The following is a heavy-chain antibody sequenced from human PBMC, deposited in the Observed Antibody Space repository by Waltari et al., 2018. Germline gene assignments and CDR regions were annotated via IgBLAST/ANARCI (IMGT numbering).Heavy chain of an antibody. D-gene: IGHD1-26*01. J-gene: IGHJ3*02. CDR3: ATGSGGSGEAFDI. CDR2: FDPDDGET. V-gene: IGHV1-24*01. Sequence: QVQLVQSGAEVKKPGASVKVSCKVSGYTLTELSRHWVRQAPGKGLEWMGGFDPDDGETIYEQKLQGRVTVTEDTSTDTAYMELSSLRSEDTAVYYCATGSGGSGEAFDIWGQGTMVTVSS. CDR1: GYTLTELS.